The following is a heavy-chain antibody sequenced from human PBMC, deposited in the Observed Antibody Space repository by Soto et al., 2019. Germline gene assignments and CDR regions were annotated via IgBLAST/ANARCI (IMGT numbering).Heavy chain of an antibody. CDR3: ARRVKSGSGRRPAYYFDY. Sequence: QVQLQESGPGLVKPSETLSLTCTVSGDSISSYYWSWIRQPPGKGLEWIGYMSYSGRTNYNPSLKSRVTISLDTSKNQFSLKLSSVTAADTAVYYCARRVKSGSGRRPAYYFDYWGQGSLVTVSS. V-gene: IGHV4-59*01. CDR2: MSYSGRT. CDR1: GDSISSYY. J-gene: IGHJ4*02. D-gene: IGHD3-10*01.